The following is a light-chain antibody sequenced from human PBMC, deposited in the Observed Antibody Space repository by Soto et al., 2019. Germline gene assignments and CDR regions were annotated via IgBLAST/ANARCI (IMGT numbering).Light chain of an antibody. J-gene: IGKJ1*01. Sequence: EIQMTQSPSTLSASVGDRVTITCRASQSISSWLAWYQQKPGKAPKLLIYDASSLESGVPSRFSGSGSGTEFTLTISSLQPDDFATYYCQQYNSYSWTFGQATKV. CDR3: QQYNSYSWT. V-gene: IGKV1-5*01. CDR1: QSISSW. CDR2: DAS.